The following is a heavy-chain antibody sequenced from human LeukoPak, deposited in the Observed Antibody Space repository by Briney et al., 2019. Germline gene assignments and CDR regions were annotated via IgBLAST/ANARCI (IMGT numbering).Heavy chain of an antibody. CDR2: INSDARNT. CDR3: ASGIGVGDSFDI. CDR1: GFTFSSYW. Sequence: GGSLRLSCAASGFTFSSYWMYWVRQAPGKGLVWVSRINSDARNTNYADSVQGRFTISRDNAKNTLYLQMNSLGVEDTAVYYCASGIGVGDSFDIWGQGTMVTVSS. D-gene: IGHD3-3*01. V-gene: IGHV3-74*01. J-gene: IGHJ3*02.